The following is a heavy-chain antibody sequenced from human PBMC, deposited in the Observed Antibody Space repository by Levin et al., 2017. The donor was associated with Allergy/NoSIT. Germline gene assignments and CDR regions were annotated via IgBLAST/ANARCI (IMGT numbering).Heavy chain of an antibody. CDR2: IKEDGTDI. V-gene: IGHV3-7*01. Sequence: GGSLRLSCATSGFNFDTFWMSWVRQAPGKGLEWVANIKEDGTDILYAESVKGRFTISRDNAKRSLFLQMNSLRAEDTAVYYCARRLGNPSWFFDLWGRGTLVTVSS. D-gene: IGHD7-27*01. J-gene: IGHJ2*01. CDR1: GFNFDTFW. CDR3: ARRLGNPSWFFDL.